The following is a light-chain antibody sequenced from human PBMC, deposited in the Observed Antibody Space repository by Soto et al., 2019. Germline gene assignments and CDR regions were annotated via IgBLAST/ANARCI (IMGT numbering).Light chain of an antibody. CDR1: SNDIGGYNY. V-gene: IGLV2-11*01. CDR2: DVS. Sequence: QSVLTQPRSVSGSPGQSVTISCTGTSNDIGGYNYVSWYQQNPGKAPKLMIYDVSNWPSGVPDRFSGSKSGNTASLTISGLQAEDEADYYCCSYAGSYTGVFGGGTKLTVL. CDR3: CSYAGSYTGV. J-gene: IGLJ3*02.